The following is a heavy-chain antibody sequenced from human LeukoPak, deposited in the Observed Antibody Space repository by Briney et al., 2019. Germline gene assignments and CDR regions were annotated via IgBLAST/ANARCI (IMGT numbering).Heavy chain of an antibody. CDR3: ARTRGDSSSWGLYYFDY. Sequence: SETLSLTCTVSGGSISSYYWSWIRQPPGKGLEWIGYIYYSGSTNYNPSLKSRVTISADTSKNQFSLKLSSVTAADTAVYYCARTRGDSSSWGLYYFDYWGQGTLVTVSS. CDR1: GGSISSYY. J-gene: IGHJ4*02. V-gene: IGHV4-59*01. CDR2: IYYSGST. D-gene: IGHD6-13*01.